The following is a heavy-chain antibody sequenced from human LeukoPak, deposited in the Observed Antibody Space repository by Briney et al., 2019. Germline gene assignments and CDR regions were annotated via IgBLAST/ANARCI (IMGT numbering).Heavy chain of an antibody. V-gene: IGHV1-69*05. Sequence: SVRVSCKASGGTFSSYAISWVRQAPGQGLEWMGGIIPIFGTANYAQKFQGRVTITTDESTSTAYMELSSLRSEDTAVYYCASNWSYRPGYYYYMDVWGKGTTVTVSS. CDR3: ASNWSYRPGYYYYMDV. CDR2: IIPIFGTA. D-gene: IGHD1-26*01. CDR1: GGTFSSYA. J-gene: IGHJ6*03.